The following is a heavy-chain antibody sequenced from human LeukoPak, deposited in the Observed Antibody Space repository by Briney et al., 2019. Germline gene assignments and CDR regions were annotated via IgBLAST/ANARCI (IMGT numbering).Heavy chain of an antibody. CDR1: GFTFSSYA. CDR3: ARDRTGTCAFDI. D-gene: IGHD1-1*01. CDR2: ISYDGSNK. Sequence: GGSLRLSCAASGFTFSSYAMHWVRQAPGKGLEWVAVISYDGSNKYYADSVKGRFTISRDNSKNTLYLQVNSLRAEDTAVYYCARDRTGTCAFDIWGQGTMVTVFS. V-gene: IGHV3-30-3*01. J-gene: IGHJ3*02.